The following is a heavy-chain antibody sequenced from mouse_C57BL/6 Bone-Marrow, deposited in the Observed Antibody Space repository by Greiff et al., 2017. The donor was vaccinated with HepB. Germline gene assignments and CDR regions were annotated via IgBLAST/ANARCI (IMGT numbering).Heavy chain of an antibody. D-gene: IGHD1-1*01. CDR1: GFSLSTFGMG. Sequence: QVTLKESGPGILQPSQTLSLTCSFSGFSLSTFGMGVGWIRQPSGQGLEWLAHIWWDDDKYYNPALKSRLTISKDTSKNQVFLKIANVDTADTATYYCARIVTPVVAPDFDYWGQGTTLPVSS. J-gene: IGHJ2*01. CDR2: IWWDDDK. V-gene: IGHV8-8*01. CDR3: ARIVTPVVAPDFDY.